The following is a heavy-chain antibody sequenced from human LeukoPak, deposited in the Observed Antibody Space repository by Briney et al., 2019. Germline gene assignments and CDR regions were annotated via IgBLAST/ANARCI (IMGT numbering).Heavy chain of an antibody. Sequence: GGSLRLSCAASGFTVSSNYMSWVRQAPGKGLEWVSVIYSGGSTYYADSVKGRFTISRDNSKNTLYLKMNSLRTEDTAVYYCARVSYDSSGYYPLFDYWGQGTLVTVSS. CDR3: ARVSYDSSGYYPLFDY. J-gene: IGHJ4*02. CDR2: IYSGGST. D-gene: IGHD3-22*01. CDR1: GFTVSSNY. V-gene: IGHV3-66*02.